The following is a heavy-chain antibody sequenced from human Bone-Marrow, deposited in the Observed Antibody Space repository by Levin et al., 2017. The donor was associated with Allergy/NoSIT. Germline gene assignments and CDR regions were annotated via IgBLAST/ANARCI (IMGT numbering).Heavy chain of an antibody. J-gene: IGHJ5*02. CDR3: SGIITSGGGGWFDP. D-gene: IGHD3-16*01. CDR2: IIPIFGTI. Sequence: SVKVSCKPSGGTLTTYAINWVRQAPGQGLAWMGGIIPIFGTIKYAQKFQGRVTITADESTNTAYMELSSLRSDDTAVFYCSGIITSGGGGWFDPWGQGTLVTVSS. V-gene: IGHV1-69*13. CDR1: GGTLTTYA.